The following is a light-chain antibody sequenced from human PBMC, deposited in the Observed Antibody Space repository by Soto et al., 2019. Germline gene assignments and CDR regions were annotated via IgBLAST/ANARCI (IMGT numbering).Light chain of an antibody. CDR1: QRVNHY. J-gene: IGKJ5*01. CDR2: DTS. Sequence: EVVLTQSPATLSLSPGDGATLSCRASQRVNHYLAWYQQKPGRAPRLLIYDTSNRATDIPARFSGSGSETDFTLTISSVEPEDYALYYCQQYGNLITFGQGTRLELQ. V-gene: IGKV3-11*01. CDR3: QQYGNLIT.